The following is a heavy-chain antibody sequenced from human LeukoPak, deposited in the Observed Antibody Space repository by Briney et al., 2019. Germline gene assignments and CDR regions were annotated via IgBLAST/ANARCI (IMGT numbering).Heavy chain of an antibody. CDR1: GFTFSSYS. Sequence: GGSLRLSCAASGFTFSSYSMSWVRQAPGKGLEWVSSVSSGSSYIYYADSVKGRFTISRDNAKNSLYLQMNSLRAEDTAVYYCARTRLYYYDSSGYGDFDYWGQGTLVTVSS. CDR3: ARTRLYYYDSSGYGDFDY. CDR2: VSSGSSYI. J-gene: IGHJ4*02. V-gene: IGHV3-21*01. D-gene: IGHD3-22*01.